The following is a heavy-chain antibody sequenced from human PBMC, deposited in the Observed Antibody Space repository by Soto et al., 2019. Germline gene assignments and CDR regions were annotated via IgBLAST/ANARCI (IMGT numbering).Heavy chain of an antibody. CDR2: ISSSSSYI. J-gene: IGHJ4*02. Sequence: PGGSLRLSCAASGFTFSSYSMNWVRQAPGKGLEWVSSISSSSSYIYYADSVKGRFTISRDNAKNSLYLQMNSLRAEDTAVYYCARDGATIFGVIILDPYFDYWGQGTLVTVS. CDR3: ARDGATIFGVIILDPYFDY. D-gene: IGHD3-3*01. CDR1: GFTFSSYS. V-gene: IGHV3-21*01.